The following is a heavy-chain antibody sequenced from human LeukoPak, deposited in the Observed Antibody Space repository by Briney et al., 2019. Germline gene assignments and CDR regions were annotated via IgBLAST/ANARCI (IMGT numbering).Heavy chain of an antibody. Sequence: ASVKVSCKASGYTFTNYDIRWVRQAPGQGLEWMGWISAYNGNTNYAQKLQGRVTMTTDTSTSTAYMELRSLRSDDTAVYYCARGPSYCGGDCYQDYWGQGTLVTVSS. CDR1: GYTFTNYD. D-gene: IGHD2-21*02. CDR3: ARGPSYCGGDCYQDY. J-gene: IGHJ4*02. V-gene: IGHV1-18*01. CDR2: ISAYNGNT.